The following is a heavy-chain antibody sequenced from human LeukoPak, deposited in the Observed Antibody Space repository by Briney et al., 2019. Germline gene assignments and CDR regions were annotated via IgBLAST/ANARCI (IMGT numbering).Heavy chain of an antibody. V-gene: IGHV1-18*01. Sequence: ASVKVSCKASGYTFTSYGISWVRQAPGQGLEWMGRISAYNGNTNYAQKLQGRVTMTTDTSTSTAYMELRSLRSDDTAVYYCARAPWAFNPFDYWGQGTLVTVSS. CDR1: GYTFTSYG. D-gene: IGHD3-3*02. J-gene: IGHJ4*02. CDR3: ARAPWAFNPFDY. CDR2: ISAYNGNT.